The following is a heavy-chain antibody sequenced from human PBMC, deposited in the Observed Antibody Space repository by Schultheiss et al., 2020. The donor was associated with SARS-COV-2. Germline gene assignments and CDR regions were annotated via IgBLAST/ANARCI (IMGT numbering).Heavy chain of an antibody. V-gene: IGHV6-1*01. CDR1: GDSVSSNSAA. J-gene: IGHJ4*02. Sequence: SETLSLTCAISGDSVSSNSAAWNWIRQSPSRGLEWLGRTYYRSKWYNDYAVSVKSRITINPDTSKNQFSLQLNSVTPEDTAVYYCAPGGYSSGWYVDYWGQGTLVTVSS. CDR2: TYYRSKWYN. D-gene: IGHD2-15*01. CDR3: APGGYSSGWYVDY.